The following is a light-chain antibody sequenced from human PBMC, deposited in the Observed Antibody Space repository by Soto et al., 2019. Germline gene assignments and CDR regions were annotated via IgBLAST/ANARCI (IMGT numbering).Light chain of an antibody. V-gene: IGKV1-8*01. J-gene: IGKJ3*01. CDR1: QGISSY. Sequence: AIRMPQSPSSLSASTGDRVTITCRASQGISSYLAWYQQKPGKAPQLLIYAASTLQSGVPSRFSGSGSGTEFTLTISCLQSEDFATSYCQQYYSYPGTFGPGTKVDIK. CDR2: AAS. CDR3: QQYYSYPGT.